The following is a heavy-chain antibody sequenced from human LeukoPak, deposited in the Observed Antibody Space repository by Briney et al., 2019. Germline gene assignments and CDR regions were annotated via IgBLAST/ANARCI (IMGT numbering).Heavy chain of an antibody. CDR3: ARGHCSGGSCYENWFDP. CDR2: IYYSGST. V-gene: IGHV4-31*03. Sequence: PSETLSLTCTVSGGSISSGGYYWSWIRRHPGKGLEWIGYIYYSGSTYYNPSLKSRVTISVDTSKNQFSLKLSSVTAADTAVYYCARGHCSGGSCYENWFDPWGQGSLVTVSS. D-gene: IGHD2-15*01. J-gene: IGHJ5*02. CDR1: GGSISSGGYY.